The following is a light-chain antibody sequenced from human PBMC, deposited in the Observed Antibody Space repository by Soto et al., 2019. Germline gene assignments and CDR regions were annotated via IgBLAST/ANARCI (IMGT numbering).Light chain of an antibody. CDR3: QQYDNLPLT. CDR2: GAS. Sequence: EIVLTQSPCTLSLSPGERATLSCRASQSVSSSYLAWYQQKPGQAPRLLIYGASSRATGIPDRFSGGGSGTDFTLTISRLEPEDIATYYCQQYDNLPLTFGGGTKVDIK. CDR1: QSVSSSY. J-gene: IGKJ4*01. V-gene: IGKV3-20*01.